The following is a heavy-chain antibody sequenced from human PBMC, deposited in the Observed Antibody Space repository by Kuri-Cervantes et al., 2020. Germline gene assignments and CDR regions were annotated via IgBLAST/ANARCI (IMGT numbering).Heavy chain of an antibody. CDR1: GFTVSSNY. CDR3: ARSRSGYSSTWYKNTGFDP. CDR2: IYSGGST. D-gene: IGHD6-13*01. J-gene: IGHJ5*02. V-gene: IGHV3-53*05. Sequence: GESLKISCAASGFTVSSNYMSWVRQAPGKGLEWVSVIYSGGSTYYADSVKGRFTISRDNSKNTLYLQMNSLRPEDTAVYYCARSRSGYSSTWYKNTGFDPWGQGTLVTVSS.